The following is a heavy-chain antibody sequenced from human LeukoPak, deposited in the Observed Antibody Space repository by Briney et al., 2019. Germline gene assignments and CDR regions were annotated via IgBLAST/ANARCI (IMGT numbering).Heavy chain of an antibody. CDR1: GFTFSSYS. D-gene: IGHD6-13*01. CDR3: ARDSSSSWYYNFDY. CDR2: ISSSSSYI. J-gene: IGHJ4*02. V-gene: IGHV3-21*01. Sequence: GGPLRLSCAASGFTFSSYSMNWVRQAPGKGLEWVSSISSSSSYIYYADSVKGRFTISRDNAKNSLYLQMNSLRAEDTAVYYCARDSSSSWYYNFDYWGQGTLVTVSS.